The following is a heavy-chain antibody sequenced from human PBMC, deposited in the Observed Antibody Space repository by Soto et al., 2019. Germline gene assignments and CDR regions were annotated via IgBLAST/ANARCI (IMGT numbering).Heavy chain of an antibody. J-gene: IGHJ4*02. CDR1: GFTFSGSA. Sequence: EVQLVESGGGLVQPGGSLKLSCAAAGFTFSGSAMHWVRQASGKGLEWVGRIRSKVNSYATAYAASVKGRFTISRDDSKNTAYLQMNSLKTEDTAVYYCTKFGYSSSPRGGYWGQGTLGTVSS. CDR2: IRSKVNSYAT. D-gene: IGHD6-13*01. V-gene: IGHV3-73*01. CDR3: TKFGYSSSPRGGY.